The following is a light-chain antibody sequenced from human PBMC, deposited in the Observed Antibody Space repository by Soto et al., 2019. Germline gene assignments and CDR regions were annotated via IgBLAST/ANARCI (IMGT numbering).Light chain of an antibody. Sequence: EVVLTQSPGTLSLCPGERATLSCRASQSVSSSYVAWYQQKRGQAPRLLIYGASSRATGIPDRFSGSGSGTDFTLTISRLEPEDFAVYYCQQYGSSPYTFGLGTRLEIK. V-gene: IGKV3-20*01. CDR3: QQYGSSPYT. CDR2: GAS. J-gene: IGKJ5*01. CDR1: QSVSSSY.